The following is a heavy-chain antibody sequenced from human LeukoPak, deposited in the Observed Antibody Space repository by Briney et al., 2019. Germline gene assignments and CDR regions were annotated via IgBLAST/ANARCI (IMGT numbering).Heavy chain of an antibody. D-gene: IGHD3-22*01. CDR3: AKSAYYDSSGFYREYYFDY. J-gene: IGHJ4*02. V-gene: IGHV3-23*01. Sequence: GGSLRLSCAASRFTFSNYAMSWVRQAPGKGLEWVSTISGSGGSTYYADSVKGRFTISRDNSKNTLHLQMNGLRAEDTAVYYCAKSAYYDSSGFYREYYFDYWGRGTLVTVSS. CDR1: RFTFSNYA. CDR2: ISGSGGST.